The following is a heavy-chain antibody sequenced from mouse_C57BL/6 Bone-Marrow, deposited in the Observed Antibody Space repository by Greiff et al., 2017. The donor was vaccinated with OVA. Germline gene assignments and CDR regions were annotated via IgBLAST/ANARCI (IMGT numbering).Heavy chain of an antibody. CDR3: ARWGGRYAMDY. CDR2: ISSGGSSA. CDR1: GFTFSSYG. Sequence: EVHLVESGGDLVKPGGSLNLSCAASGFTFSSYGMSWVRQTPDKRLEWVATISSGGSSAYNPASLKARFTISRDNAKNTLYLQMSSLKSDDTAMYYCARWGGRYAMDYWGQGTSVTVSS. J-gene: IGHJ4*01. V-gene: IGHV5-6*01.